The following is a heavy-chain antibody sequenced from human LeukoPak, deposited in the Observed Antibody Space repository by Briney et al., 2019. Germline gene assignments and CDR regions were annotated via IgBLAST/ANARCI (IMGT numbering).Heavy chain of an antibody. CDR1: GDSVSSNSAA. J-gene: IGHJ5*02. Sequence: SRTLSLTCAISGDSVSSNSAAWNWIRQSPSRGLEWLGRTYYRSKWYNDYAVSVKSRITINPDTSKNQFSLQLNSVTPEDTAVYYCARARHSSYPSAPNWFDPWGQGTLVTVSS. CDR3: ARARHSSYPSAPNWFDP. CDR2: TYYRSKWYN. D-gene: IGHD6-6*01. V-gene: IGHV6-1*01.